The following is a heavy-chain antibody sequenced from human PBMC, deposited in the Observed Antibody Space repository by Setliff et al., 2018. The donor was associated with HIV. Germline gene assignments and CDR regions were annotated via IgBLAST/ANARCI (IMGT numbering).Heavy chain of an antibody. J-gene: IGHJ6*03. Sequence: ASVKVSCKASGYTFTYYDINWVRQATGQGLEWMGWMNPNSGNTGYAQKFQGRVTITRNTSLSTAYMELSSLTSEDTAVYFCARGAKDFWSGPIGWDPYYYMDVWGKGTTVTVSS. CDR2: MNPNSGNT. V-gene: IGHV1-8*03. D-gene: IGHD3-3*01. CDR1: GYTFTYYD. CDR3: ARGAKDFWSGPIGWDPYYYMDV.